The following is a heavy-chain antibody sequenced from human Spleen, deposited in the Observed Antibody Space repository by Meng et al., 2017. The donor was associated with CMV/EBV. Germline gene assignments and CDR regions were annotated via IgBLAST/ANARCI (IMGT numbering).Heavy chain of an antibody. J-gene: IGHJ4*01. CDR2: TYSTRGI. V-gene: IGHV4-30-4*01. D-gene: IGHD7-27*01. CDR3: ARMVTGGYYFDY. CDR1: GDSIGTGAYS. Sequence: TVSGDSIGTGAYSWSWVRQPPGKGLEWISYTYSTRGIFYNPSLKSRLLISLDTPKNQFSLQLKSVTAADAAVYYCARMVTGGYYFDYWGQGSLVTVSS.